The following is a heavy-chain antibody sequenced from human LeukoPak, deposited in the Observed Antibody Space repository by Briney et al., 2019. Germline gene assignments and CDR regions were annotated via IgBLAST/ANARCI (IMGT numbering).Heavy chain of an antibody. CDR2: TWYDGSNK. V-gene: IGHV3-33*06. Sequence: GGSLRLSCAPSGFSFSIYGMHWVRQAQGKGLEWVALTWYDGSNKNYADSVKGRFTISRDNSKNTLYLQMNSLRAEDTAVYYCAKDLGRYRNNYFDYWGQGTLVTVSS. CDR3: AKDLGRYRNNYFDY. D-gene: IGHD1-26*01. J-gene: IGHJ4*02. CDR1: GFSFSIYG.